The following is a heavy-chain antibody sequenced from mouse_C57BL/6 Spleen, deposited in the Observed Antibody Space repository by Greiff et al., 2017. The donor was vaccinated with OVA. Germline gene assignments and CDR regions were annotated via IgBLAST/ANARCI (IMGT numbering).Heavy chain of an antibody. CDR3: ARDTTADWFAY. J-gene: IGHJ3*01. V-gene: IGHV1-76*01. CDR2: IYPGSGNT. Sequence: VNLVESGAELVRPGASVKLSCKASGYTFTDYYINWVKQRPGQGLEWIARIYPGSGNTYYNEKFKGKATLTAEKSSSTAYMQLSSLTSEDSAVYFCARDTTADWFAYWGQGTLVTVSA. CDR1: GYTFTDYY. D-gene: IGHD1-2*01.